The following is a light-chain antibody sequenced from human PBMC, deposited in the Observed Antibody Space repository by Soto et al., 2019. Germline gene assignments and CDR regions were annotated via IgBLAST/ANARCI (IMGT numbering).Light chain of an antibody. CDR2: GAS. CDR1: QSVGSSY. J-gene: IGKJ1*01. Sequence: EIVLTQSPGTLSLSPGERATLSCRASQSVGSSYLAWYQQKPGQAPRLLMYGASTRATGIPDRFTGSGSGTDFTLTISRLEPEDFAVYYCQQYGSSPPRTFGQGTQVEMK. V-gene: IGKV3-20*01. CDR3: QQYGSSPPRT.